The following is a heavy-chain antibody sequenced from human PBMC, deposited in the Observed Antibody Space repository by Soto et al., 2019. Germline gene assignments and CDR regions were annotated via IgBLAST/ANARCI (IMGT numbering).Heavy chain of an antibody. V-gene: IGHV1-18*01. D-gene: IGHD2-21*01. CDR2: ISAYNGNT. Sequence: QIQLVQSGGEVKKPGASVKVSCKSSGYKFISHSITWVRQAPGQGLEWMGRISAYNGNTNYAQKLQGRVTMTTDTSTNTAYMELRSLRSDETAVYYCARGAFCGGAPGCRDMDVWGQGTTVTVSS. CDR1: GYKFISHS. J-gene: IGHJ6*02. CDR3: ARGAFCGGAPGCRDMDV.